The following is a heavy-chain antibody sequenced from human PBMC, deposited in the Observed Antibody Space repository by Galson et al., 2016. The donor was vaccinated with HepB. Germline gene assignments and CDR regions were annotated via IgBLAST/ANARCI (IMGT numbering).Heavy chain of an antibody. CDR2: ISWDGGST. D-gene: IGHD5-18*01. Sequence: SLRLSCAVSGFTLEGYTMHWVRQFPGKGLEWVSLISWDGGSTYYADSVNGRFTVSRDNSKKPLYLQMNSLRTEDTALYYCARDGGHTPMTINNWFDPWGQGTLVTVSS. V-gene: IGHV3-43*01. J-gene: IGHJ5*02. CDR3: ARDGGHTPMTINNWFDP. CDR1: GFTLEGYT.